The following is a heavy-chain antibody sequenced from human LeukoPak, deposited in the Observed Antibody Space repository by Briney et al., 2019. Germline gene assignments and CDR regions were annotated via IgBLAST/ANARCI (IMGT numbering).Heavy chain of an antibody. CDR1: GFTFSGYS. D-gene: IGHD5-18*01. CDR2: IFPSGGEI. J-gene: IGHJ4*02. Sequence: GGSLRLSCAASGFTFSGYSMNWVRQPPGKGLEWVSSIFPSGGEIHYADSVRGRFTISRDNSKSILSLQMNSLRAEDTAIYYCATYRQVLLPFESWGQGTLVTVSS. V-gene: IGHV3-21*04. CDR3: ATYRQVLLPFES.